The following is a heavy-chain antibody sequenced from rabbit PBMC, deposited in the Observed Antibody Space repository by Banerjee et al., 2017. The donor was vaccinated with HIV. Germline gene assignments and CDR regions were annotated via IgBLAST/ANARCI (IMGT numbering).Heavy chain of an antibody. CDR3: ARGYGAATGLDL. V-gene: IGHV1S45*01. D-gene: IGHD6-1*01. Sequence: QQQLEETGGGLVQPGGSLKLSCKASGFDFSSYGVSWVRQAPGKGLEWIACIDAGSSSSTYYVSWAKGRFTISKTSSTTVTLQMTSLTAADTATYFCARGYGAATGLDLWGQGTLVTVS. CDR2: IDAGSSSST. J-gene: IGHJ3*01. CDR1: GFDFSSYG.